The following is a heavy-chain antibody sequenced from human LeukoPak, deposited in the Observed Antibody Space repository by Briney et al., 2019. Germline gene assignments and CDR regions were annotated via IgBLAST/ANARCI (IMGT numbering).Heavy chain of an antibody. CDR2: IIPIFGTA. V-gene: IGHV1-69*06. D-gene: IGHD2-15*01. CDR3: AREARVAATHYWFDP. J-gene: IGHJ5*02. CDR1: GGTFSSYA. Sequence: SVKVSCKASGGTFSSYAISWVRQAPGRGLEWMGGIIPIFGTANYAQKFQGRVTITADKSTSTAYMELSSLRSEDTAVYYCAREARVAATHYWFDPWGQGTLVTVSS.